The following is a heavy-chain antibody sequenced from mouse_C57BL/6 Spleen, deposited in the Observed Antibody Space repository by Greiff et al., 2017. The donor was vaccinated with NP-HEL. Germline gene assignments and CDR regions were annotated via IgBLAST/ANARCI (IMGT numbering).Heavy chain of an antibody. CDR1: GYTFTSYW. V-gene: IGHV1-7*01. CDR2: INPSSGYT. CDR3: ARDYYGSSYYFDY. J-gene: IGHJ2*01. Sequence: QVQLKESGAELAKPGASVKLSCKASGYTFTSYWMHWVKQRPGQGLEWIGYINPSSGYTKYNQKFKDKATLNADKSSSTAYMQLSSLTYEDSAVYYCARDYYGSSYYFDYWGQGTTLTVSS. D-gene: IGHD1-1*01.